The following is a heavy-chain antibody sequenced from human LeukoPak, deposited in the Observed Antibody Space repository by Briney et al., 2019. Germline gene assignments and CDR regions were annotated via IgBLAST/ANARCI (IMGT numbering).Heavy chain of an antibody. CDR3: AREGWRFSHWYDP. J-gene: IGHJ5*02. CDR1: AFTFSDYW. CDR2: INTDGSFT. V-gene: IGHV3-74*01. D-gene: IGHD3-3*01. Sequence: GGSLTLSCAASAFTFSDYWMHWVRQLPGKVLVWVSRINTDGSFTNYAGSVKGRFTISRDNATNPLYLQMKGLRAEDTAVYYCAREGWRFSHWYDPRGQGTLVTVSS.